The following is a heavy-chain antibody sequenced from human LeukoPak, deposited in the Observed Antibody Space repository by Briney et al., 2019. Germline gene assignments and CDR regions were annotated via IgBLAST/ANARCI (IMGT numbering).Heavy chain of an antibody. Sequence: KASETLSLTCTVSGGSISSSNYYWGWIRQPPGKGLEWIGSIYYSGRTYYNPSLQSRGIISVDTSKNQFSLTLTSVTAADTAVYYCARHPGYSYGYGTSGWYFDLWGRGTLVTVSS. D-gene: IGHD5-18*01. CDR1: GGSISSSNYY. CDR2: IYYSGRT. J-gene: IGHJ2*01. CDR3: ARHPGYSYGYGTSGWYFDL. V-gene: IGHV4-39*01.